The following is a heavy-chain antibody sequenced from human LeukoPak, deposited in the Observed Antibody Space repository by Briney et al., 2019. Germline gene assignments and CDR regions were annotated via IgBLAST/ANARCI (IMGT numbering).Heavy chain of an antibody. V-gene: IGHV3-48*01. CDR3: ARGGTAVARGEY. Sequence: GGSLRLSCAASGFTFSSYSMNWVRQAPGKGLEEVSYISNSGSTTYYADSVKGRFTISRDNAKNSLYLQMNSLRVEDTAVYYCARGGTAVARGEYWGQGTLVTVSS. CDR2: ISNSGSTT. D-gene: IGHD6-19*01. CDR1: GFTFSSYS. J-gene: IGHJ4*02.